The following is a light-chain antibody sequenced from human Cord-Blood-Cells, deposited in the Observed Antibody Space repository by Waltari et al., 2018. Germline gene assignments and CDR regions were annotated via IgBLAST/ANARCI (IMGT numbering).Light chain of an antibody. CDR2: DVS. CDR1: SSDVGGYNY. V-gene: IGLV2-14*01. J-gene: IGLJ3*02. Sequence: QSALTQPASVSGSPGQSITISCTGTSSDVGGYNYVSWYQQHPGQAPQLMIYDVSKRPSGVSNRGAGSKPGNPASLTISGLQAGDEADYYCSSYTSSSTLVFGGGTKLTVL. CDR3: SSYTSSSTLV.